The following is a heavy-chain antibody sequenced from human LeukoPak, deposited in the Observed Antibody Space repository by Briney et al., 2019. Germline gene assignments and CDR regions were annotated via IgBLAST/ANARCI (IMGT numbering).Heavy chain of an antibody. J-gene: IGHJ6*02. V-gene: IGHV3-11*01. CDR2: ISSSGSTI. D-gene: IGHD3-10*01. CDR3: ARNNYGSGSYHYYYYYGMDV. CDR1: GFTFSDYY. Sequence: PGGSLRLSCAASGFTFSDYYMSWIRQAPGKGLKWVSYISSSGSTIYYADSVKGRFTISRDNAKNSLYLQMNSLRAEDTAVYYCARNNYGSGSYHYYYYYGMDVWGQGTTVTVSS.